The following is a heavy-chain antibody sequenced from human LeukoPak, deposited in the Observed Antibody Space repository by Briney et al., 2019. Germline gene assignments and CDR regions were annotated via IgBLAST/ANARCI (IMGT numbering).Heavy chain of an antibody. D-gene: IGHD1-1*01. J-gene: IGHJ4*02. Sequence: GGSLRLSCAASGFTFSSYGMHWVRQAPGKGLEWVAVISYDGSNKYYADSVKGRFTISRDNSKNTLYLQMNSLRAEDTAIYYCARRVSGTTGYFDYWGQGTLVTVSS. V-gene: IGHV3-30*03. CDR1: GFTFSSYG. CDR2: ISYDGSNK. CDR3: ARRVSGTTGYFDY.